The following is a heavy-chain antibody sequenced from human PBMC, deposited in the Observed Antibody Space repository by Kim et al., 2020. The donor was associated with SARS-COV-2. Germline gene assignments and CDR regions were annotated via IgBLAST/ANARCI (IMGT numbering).Heavy chain of an antibody. V-gene: IGHV5-51*01. CDR2: VYPGDSDV. CDR3: ARRYYDGKGYYSFDY. CDR1: GYSFTTYW. Sequence: GESLKISCKGSGYSFTTYWIGWVRQMPGKGLEWMGIVYPGDSDVRYSPSFQGQVTFSGDKSISTAYLQWSSLKASDTAMYYCARRYYDGKGYYSFDYWGQGTLVTVSS. D-gene: IGHD3-22*01. J-gene: IGHJ4*02.